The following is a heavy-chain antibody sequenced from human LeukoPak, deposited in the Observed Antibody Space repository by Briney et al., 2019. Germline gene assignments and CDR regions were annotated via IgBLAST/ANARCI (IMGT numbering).Heavy chain of an antibody. CDR3: AKRSNFWTGYLDY. CDR2: ISGSGGSI. J-gene: IGHJ4*02. CDR1: KFTFSNYA. D-gene: IGHD3/OR15-3a*01. V-gene: IGHV3-23*01. Sequence: PGGSLRLSCTASKFTFSNYAMSWVRQAPGKGLEWVSVISGSGGSIYYADSVKGRFTISRDNSKDTLFLQMNSLRTEDTAVYYCAKRSNFWTGYLDYWGQGTLVTVSS.